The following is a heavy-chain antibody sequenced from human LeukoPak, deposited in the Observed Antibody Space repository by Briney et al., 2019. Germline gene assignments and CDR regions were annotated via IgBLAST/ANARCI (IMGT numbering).Heavy chain of an antibody. J-gene: IGHJ5*02. Sequence: SETLSLTCTVSGGPITSDVYYWSWIRQHPGKGLEWIGYIYSGSTSYNPSLKSRVTISVDTSKNQFSLSLTSVTAADTAVYYCASSRYYYGAGSTNWFDPWGQGTPVTVSS. CDR2: IYSGST. D-gene: IGHD3-10*01. CDR1: GGPITSDVYY. V-gene: IGHV4-31*03. CDR3: ASSRYYYGAGSTNWFDP.